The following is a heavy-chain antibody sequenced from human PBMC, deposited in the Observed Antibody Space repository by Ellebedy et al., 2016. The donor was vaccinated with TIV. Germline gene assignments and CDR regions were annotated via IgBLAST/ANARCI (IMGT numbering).Heavy chain of an antibody. CDR3: TKDRPFTSGGVIVN. Sequence: PGGSLRLSCVASGMIFSNAWMTWVRQAPGKGPEWVGRIKSKVNGGTTDFAAPVKGRFTISRDDSKNTIYLHMNSLKAEDTGVYYCTKDRPFTSGGVIVNWGLGTLVTVSS. CDR2: IKSKVNGGTT. V-gene: IGHV3-15*07. CDR1: GMIFSNAW. J-gene: IGHJ4*02. D-gene: IGHD3-16*02.